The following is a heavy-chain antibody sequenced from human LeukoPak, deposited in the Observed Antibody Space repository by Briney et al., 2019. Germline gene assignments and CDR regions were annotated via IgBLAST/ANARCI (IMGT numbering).Heavy chain of an antibody. J-gene: IGHJ5*02. CDR3: AREAWYYGSGSYGRYNWFDP. D-gene: IGHD3-10*01. CDR1: GGSIRSGDYY. Sequence: SQTLSLTCTVSGGSIRSGDYYWSWIRQPPGKGLEWIGYIYYSGSTNYNPSLKSRVTISVDTSKNQFSLKLSSVTAADTAVYYCAREAWYYGSGSYGRYNWFDPWGQGTLVTVSS. CDR2: IYYSGST. V-gene: IGHV4-30-4*01.